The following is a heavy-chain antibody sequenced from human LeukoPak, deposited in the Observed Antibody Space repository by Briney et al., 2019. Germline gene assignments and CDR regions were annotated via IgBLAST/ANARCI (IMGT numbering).Heavy chain of an antibody. V-gene: IGHV1-69*04. Sequence: ASVKVSCKASGGTFSSYAISWVRQAPGQGLEWMGRIIPILGIANYAQKFQGRVTITADKSTSTAYMELSSLRSEDTAVYYCARGYFDWLLPNFDYWGQGTLVTVSS. CDR3: ARGYFDWLLPNFDY. D-gene: IGHD3-9*01. CDR2: IIPILGIA. J-gene: IGHJ4*02. CDR1: GGTFSSYA.